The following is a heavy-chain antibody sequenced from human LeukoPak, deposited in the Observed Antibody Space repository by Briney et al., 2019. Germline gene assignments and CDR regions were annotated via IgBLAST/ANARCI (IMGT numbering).Heavy chain of an antibody. V-gene: IGHV3-20*04. Sequence: GGSLRLSCAASGFTLDDHGMSWVRHARGEGLEWVSGINWNGGSTGYADSVKGRFNISRDNAKNSLYLQMNNLRAEGTALYYCARMSARSGSIGGFDYWGQGTLVTVSS. J-gene: IGHJ4*02. D-gene: IGHD3-10*01. CDR2: INWNGGST. CDR1: GFTLDDHG. CDR3: ARMSARSGSIGGFDY.